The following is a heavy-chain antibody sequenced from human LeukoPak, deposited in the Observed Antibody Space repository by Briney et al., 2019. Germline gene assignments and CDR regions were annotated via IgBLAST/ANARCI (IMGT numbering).Heavy chain of an antibody. V-gene: IGHV4-39*07. D-gene: IGHD3-22*01. Sequence: PSETLSLTCTVSGGSISSSSYYWGWIRQPPGKGLEWIGSIYYSGSTYYNPSLKSRVTISVDTSKNQFSLKLSSVTAADTAVYYCARAPNYYDSSGYLDWGQGTLVTVSS. CDR3: ARAPNYYDSSGYLD. CDR2: IYYSGST. CDR1: GGSISSSSYY. J-gene: IGHJ4*02.